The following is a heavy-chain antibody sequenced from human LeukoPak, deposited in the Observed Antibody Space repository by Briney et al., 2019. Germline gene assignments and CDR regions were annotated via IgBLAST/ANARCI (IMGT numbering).Heavy chain of an antibody. CDR3: ARPDSSGWSHAFXI. Sequence: XXADSVKGXFXISRDNSKNTLYLDMNSLRAEDXAVYYXARPDSSGWSHAFXIWGQGTKVTVSS. D-gene: IGHD6-19*01. J-gene: IGHJ3*02. V-gene: IGHV3-30*07.